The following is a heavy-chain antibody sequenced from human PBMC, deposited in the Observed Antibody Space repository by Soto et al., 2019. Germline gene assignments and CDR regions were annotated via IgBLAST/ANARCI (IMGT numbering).Heavy chain of an antibody. J-gene: IGHJ5*02. Sequence: TLSLTCTVSGASMSSGGYYRTWIRQSPGKGLEWIGYIYYSGSTYYNPSLESRVAISLDTSRSQFSLTLHSVTAADTAIYYCARDRHNNFFDPWGQGTLVTVSS. CDR2: IYYSGST. D-gene: IGHD6-6*01. CDR3: ARDRHNNFFDP. V-gene: IGHV4-31*03. CDR1: GASMSSGGYY.